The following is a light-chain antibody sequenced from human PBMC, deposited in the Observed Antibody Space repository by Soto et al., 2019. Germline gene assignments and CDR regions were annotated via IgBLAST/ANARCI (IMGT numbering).Light chain of an antibody. V-gene: IGKV3-15*01. CDR3: QQYNNWFRT. CDR1: QSVSSN. CDR2: GAS. Sequence: IVMTQSQATLSVSPGERATLSCRASQSVSSNLAWYQQKPGQAPRLLIYGASTRATGIPARFSGSGSGTEFTLTISSLQSEDFAVYYCQQYNNWFRTFGQGTKVEIK. J-gene: IGKJ1*01.